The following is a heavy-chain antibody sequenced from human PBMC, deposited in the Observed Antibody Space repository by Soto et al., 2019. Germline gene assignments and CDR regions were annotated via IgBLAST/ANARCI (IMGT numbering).Heavy chain of an antibody. CDR2: ITYDGTSE. V-gene: IGHV3-30-3*01. CDR1: GFTFSSHA. Sequence: QVQLLESGGGVVQPGRSLRLSCAASGFTFSSHAMHWVRQAPGKGLEWVAHITYDGTSENYPASVKGRFTILRDNSKNTLYLQMNSLRPEDTAVYYCVAGLGPRRYVDWVQGTLVTVSS. J-gene: IGHJ4*02. CDR3: VAGLGPRRYVD. D-gene: IGHD6-19*01.